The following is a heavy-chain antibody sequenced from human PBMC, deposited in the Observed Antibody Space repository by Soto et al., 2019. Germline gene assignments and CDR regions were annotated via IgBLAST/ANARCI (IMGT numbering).Heavy chain of an antibody. CDR3: ERGDYRHGWFDH. Sequence: QVQLVQSGAEVKKPGSSVKVSCKASGGTFSSYAISWVRQAPGQGLEWMGGIIPIFGTANYAQKFQGRATNSAEESTSTAYLDLSSLRSEDTAMYYCERGDYRHGWFDHWGQGTLVTVSS. D-gene: IGHD4-17*01. CDR2: IIPIFGTA. CDR1: GGTFSSYA. J-gene: IGHJ5*01. V-gene: IGHV1-69*01.